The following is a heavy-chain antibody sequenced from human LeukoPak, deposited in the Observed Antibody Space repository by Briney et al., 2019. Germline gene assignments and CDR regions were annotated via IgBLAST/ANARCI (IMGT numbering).Heavy chain of an antibody. CDR3: ARGTRGYSYGPPSP. V-gene: IGHV1-18*01. CDR2: ISAYNGNT. J-gene: IGHJ5*02. D-gene: IGHD5-18*01. CDR1: GYTFTSYG. Sequence: GASVKVSCKASGYTFTSYGISWVRQAPGQGLEWMGWISAYNGNTNYAQKLQGRVTMTTDTSTSTAYMELSSLRSDDTAVYYCARGTRGYSYGPPSPWGQGTLVTVSS.